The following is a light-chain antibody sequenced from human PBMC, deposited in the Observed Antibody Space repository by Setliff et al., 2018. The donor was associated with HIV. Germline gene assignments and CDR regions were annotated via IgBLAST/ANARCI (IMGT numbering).Light chain of an antibody. CDR2: RNN. CDR1: SSNIGSNT. J-gene: IGLJ1*01. CDR3: AAWDDSLSGLYV. V-gene: IGLV1-47*01. Sequence: QRVTISCSGSSSNIGSNTVNWYQHLPGTAPKLLIYRNNRRPSGVPDRFSGSTSGTSASLAISGLRSEDEADYYCAAWDDSLSGLYVFGTGTKVTVL.